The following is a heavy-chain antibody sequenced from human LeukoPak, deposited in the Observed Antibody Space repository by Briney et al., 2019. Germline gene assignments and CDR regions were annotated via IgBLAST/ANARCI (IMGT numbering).Heavy chain of an antibody. Sequence: KPSETLSLTCAVYGGSFSGYYWSWIRQPPGKGLEWIGEINHSGSTNYNPSLKSRVTISVDTSKNQFSLKLSSVTAADTAVYYCARGRWLQYWGQGTLVTVSS. J-gene: IGHJ4*02. CDR2: INHSGST. D-gene: IGHD5-24*01. CDR1: GGSFSGYY. CDR3: ARGRWLQY. V-gene: IGHV4-34*01.